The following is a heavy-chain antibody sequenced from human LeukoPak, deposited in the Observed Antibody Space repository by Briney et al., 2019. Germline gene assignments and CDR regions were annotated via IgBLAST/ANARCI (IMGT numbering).Heavy chain of an antibody. CDR3: AKGLAQWLVFDPLDY. D-gene: IGHD6-19*01. Sequence: GGSLRLSCAASGFTFSSYAMSWVRQAPGKGLEWVSAISGSGGSTYYADSVKGRFTISRDNSKNTLYLQMNSLRAEDTAVYYCAKGLAQWLVFDPLDYWGQGTLVTVSS. J-gene: IGHJ4*02. V-gene: IGHV3-23*01. CDR1: GFTFSSYA. CDR2: ISGSGGST.